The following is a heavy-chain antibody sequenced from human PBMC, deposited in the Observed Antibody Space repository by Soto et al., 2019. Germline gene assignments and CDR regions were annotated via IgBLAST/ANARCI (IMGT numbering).Heavy chain of an antibody. Sequence: GGYLRLSCADSGFTFSSYAMSWVRQAPGKGLEWVSAISGSGGSTYYADSVKGRFTISRDNSKNTLYLQMNSLRAEDTAVYYCAKDLNYGHFDPWGQGTLVTVSS. J-gene: IGHJ5*02. V-gene: IGHV3-23*01. CDR3: AKDLNYGHFDP. CDR2: ISGSGGST. D-gene: IGHD3-10*01. CDR1: GFTFSSYA.